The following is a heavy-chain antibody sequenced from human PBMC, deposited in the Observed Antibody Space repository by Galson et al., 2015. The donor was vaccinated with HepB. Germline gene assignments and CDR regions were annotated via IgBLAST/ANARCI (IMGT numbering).Heavy chain of an antibody. CDR2: INPNSGGT. D-gene: IGHD4-17*01. Sequence: SVKVSCKASGYTFTGYYMHWVRQAPGQGLEWMGWINPNSGGTNYAQKFQGWVTMTRDTSISTAYMELSRLRSDDTAVYYCARSAHDYGDYAVSYFDYWGQGTLVTVSS. CDR3: ARSAHDYGDYAVSYFDY. CDR1: GYTFTGYY. V-gene: IGHV1-2*04. J-gene: IGHJ4*02.